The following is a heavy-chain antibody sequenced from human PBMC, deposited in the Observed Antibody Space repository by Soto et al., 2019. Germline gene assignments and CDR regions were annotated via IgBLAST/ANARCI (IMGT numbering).Heavy chain of an antibody. J-gene: IGHJ6*02. CDR2: INPNSGGT. D-gene: IGHD3-3*01. Sequence: ASVKVSCKASGCTFTGYYMHWVRQAPGQGLEWMGWINPNSGGTNYAQKFQGRVTMTRDTAISTAYMELSRLRSDDTAVYYCARSTFWSGYYTGQYYYYYGMDVWGQGTTVTVSS. V-gene: IGHV1-2*02. CDR1: GCTFTGYY. CDR3: ARSTFWSGYYTGQYYYYYGMDV.